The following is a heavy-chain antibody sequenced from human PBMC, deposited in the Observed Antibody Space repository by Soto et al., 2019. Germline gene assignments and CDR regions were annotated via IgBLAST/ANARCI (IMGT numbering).Heavy chain of an antibody. D-gene: IGHD3-3*01. V-gene: IGHV3-48*02. J-gene: IGHJ6*02. CDR2: ISSRSSTI. CDR1: GFTFSIYN. Sequence: GGSLRLSCAASGFTFSIYNMNWVRQAPGKGLEWVSYISSRSSTIYYADSVKGRFTISRDNAKNSLYLQMNRLRDEDTAVYYCARDGLRSSMDVWGQGTTVTVSS. CDR3: ARDGLRSSMDV.